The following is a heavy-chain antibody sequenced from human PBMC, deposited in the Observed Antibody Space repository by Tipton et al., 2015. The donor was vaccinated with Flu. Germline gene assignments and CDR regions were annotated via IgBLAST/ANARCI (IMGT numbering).Heavy chain of an antibody. CDR2: VSRTGST. V-gene: IGHV4-59*08. CDR3: ARRDYSNYVSDPKSWFDP. J-gene: IGHJ5*02. CDR1: GDSIASYY. D-gene: IGHD4-11*01. Sequence: LRLSCTVSGDSIASYYWGWIRQFPGKGLEWIGTVSRTGSTIYNPSLKSRVTISIDTSKNQFSLNMRSVTAADMAVYYCARRDYSNYVSDPKSWFDPWGQGTLVAVSS.